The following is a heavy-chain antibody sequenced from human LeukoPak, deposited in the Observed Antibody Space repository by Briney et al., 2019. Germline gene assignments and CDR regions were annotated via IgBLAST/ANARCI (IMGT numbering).Heavy chain of an antibody. CDR3: ARRRISATVLDY. CDR1: GFTFSTYW. J-gene: IGHJ4*02. V-gene: IGHV3-7*01. Sequence: GGSLRLSCAASGFTFSTYWMSWVRQAPGKGLEWVANIKEDGSEKYYVDSVKGRFTISRDNAKNSLYLQMDSPRAEDTAVYYCARRRISATVLDYWGQGTLVTVSS. D-gene: IGHD1-26*01. CDR2: IKEDGSEK.